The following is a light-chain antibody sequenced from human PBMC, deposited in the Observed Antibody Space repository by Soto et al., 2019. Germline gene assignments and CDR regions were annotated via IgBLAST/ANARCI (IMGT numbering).Light chain of an antibody. CDR3: QQYTTSLPWT. CDR1: QGVSSSY. Sequence: PGERATLSCRASQGVSSSYLAWYQQKPGQAPRLLIYGASSRATGIPDRFSGSGSGTDFTLTISRLEPEDFAVYYCQQYTTSLPWTFGQGTKVEIK. J-gene: IGKJ1*01. CDR2: GAS. V-gene: IGKV3-20*01.